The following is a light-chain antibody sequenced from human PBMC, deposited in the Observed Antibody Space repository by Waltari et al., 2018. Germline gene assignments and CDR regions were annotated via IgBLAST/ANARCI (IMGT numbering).Light chain of an antibody. V-gene: IGLV1-44*01. CDR3: AVWDDSLNGWV. CDR1: SSTIGINT. CDR2: RNN. J-gene: IGLJ3*02. Sequence: QSVLTQPPSASGTPGQRVPISCSGSSSTIGINTVNWYQQLPGTAPKLLIYRNNQRPSGVPDRFSGSKSGTSASLAISGLQSEDEADYYCAVWDDSLNGWVFGGGTKLTVL.